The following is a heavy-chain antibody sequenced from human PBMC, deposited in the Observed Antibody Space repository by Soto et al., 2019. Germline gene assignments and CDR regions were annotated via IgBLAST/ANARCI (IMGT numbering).Heavy chain of an antibody. J-gene: IGHJ4*02. Sequence: GGSLRLSCAASGVTFTTYWMTWVRQAPGKGLEWVANVKQDGSEKFYVGSVRGRCTISRDNAKNSMYLQMNSLRAEATAVYYCARRSSGRLTTAWAPLDWWGQGTLVTVSS. D-gene: IGHD2-15*01. CDR1: GVTFTTYW. CDR3: ARRSSGRLTTAWAPLDW. CDR2: VKQDGSEK. V-gene: IGHV3-7*03.